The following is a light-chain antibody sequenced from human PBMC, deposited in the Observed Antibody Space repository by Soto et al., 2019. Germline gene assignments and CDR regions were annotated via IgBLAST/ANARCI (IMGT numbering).Light chain of an antibody. CDR1: RSVSAY. Sequence: EIVLTQSPATLSLSPGEXXXXXXGSSRSVSAYLVWNQQKPGQAPSRLIYDASNRATGIPARLSSSGSGTDFTLTISSREPEDVAVYNCQYRSNWSPGTFGQGTRLEIK. CDR2: DAS. V-gene: IGKV3-11*01. J-gene: IGKJ5*01. CDR3: QYRSNWSPGT.